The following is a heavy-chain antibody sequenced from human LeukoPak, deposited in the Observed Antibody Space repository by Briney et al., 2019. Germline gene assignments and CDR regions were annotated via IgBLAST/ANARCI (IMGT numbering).Heavy chain of an antibody. D-gene: IGHD2-21*02. V-gene: IGHV3-23*01. Sequence: GGSLRLSCAASGFTFSSYAMSWVRQAPGKGLEWVSAISGSGGSTYYADSVKGRFTISRDNSKNTLYLQMNSLRAEDTAVYYCAKARGAYCGGDRYPFFDYWGQGTLVTVSS. J-gene: IGHJ4*02. CDR3: AKARGAYCGGDRYPFFDY. CDR2: ISGSGGST. CDR1: GFTFSSYA.